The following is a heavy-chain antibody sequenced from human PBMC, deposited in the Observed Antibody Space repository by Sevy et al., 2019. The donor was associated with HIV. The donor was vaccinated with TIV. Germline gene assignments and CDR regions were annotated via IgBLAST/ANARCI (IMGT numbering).Heavy chain of an antibody. V-gene: IGHV4-34*01. J-gene: IGHJ4*02. CDR3: ASDSGTYTYYFDY. CDR1: SESFRRYY. D-gene: IGHD1-26*01. Sequence: SETLSLTCAVYSESFRRYYWNWIRQSPEKGLEGIGEINHSGTTNYNRSLKSRVTISVDPSRNQFSLKLNSVTAADTAVYYCASDSGTYTYYFDYWGQGTPVTVSS. CDR2: INHSGTT.